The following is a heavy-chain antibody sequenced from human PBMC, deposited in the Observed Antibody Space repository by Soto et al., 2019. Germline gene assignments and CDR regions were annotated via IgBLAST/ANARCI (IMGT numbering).Heavy chain of an antibody. D-gene: IGHD3-22*01. CDR1: GFTFDDYA. J-gene: IGHJ3*02. Sequence: GGSLRLSCAASGFTFDDYAMHWVRQAPGKGLEWVSGISWNSGSIGYADSVKGRFTISRDNAKNSLYLQMNSLRAEDTALYFCAKDRLLRLLAVLDIGGKGTLVPVSS. V-gene: IGHV3-9*01. CDR2: ISWNSGSI. CDR3: AKDRLLRLLAVLDI.